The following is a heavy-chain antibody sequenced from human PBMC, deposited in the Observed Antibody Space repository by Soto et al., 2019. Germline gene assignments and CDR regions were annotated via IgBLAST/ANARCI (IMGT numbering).Heavy chain of an antibody. CDR2: VNNDGSGT. CDR1: GFTFSNYW. Sequence: EVQVVESGGGLVQPGGSLRLSCATSGFTFSNYWMHWVRQAPGKGLVWVSRVNNDGSGTIYADSVKGRFTISRDNAKNTVYLEMNSLRAEDTALYFCTRGGFTHAFDMWGQGTTVTVSS. CDR3: TRGGFTHAFDM. D-gene: IGHD3-16*01. J-gene: IGHJ3*02. V-gene: IGHV3-74*01.